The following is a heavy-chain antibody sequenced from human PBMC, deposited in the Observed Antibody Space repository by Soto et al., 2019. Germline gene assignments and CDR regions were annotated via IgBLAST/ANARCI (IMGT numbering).Heavy chain of an antibody. V-gene: IGHV4-34*01. CDR2: INYSGST. D-gene: IGHD3-16*02. J-gene: IGHJ3*01. Sequence: ETLSLTCGVADGSFSGYYWSWIRQPPGKGLEWIGEINYSGSTKFNPSLKSRVTLSIDTSKDQFSLRLSSVTAAATAVYYCARDSGGLRLGESSLYGEKDSFDVWDQGTLVTVSS. CDR1: DGSFSGYY. CDR3: ARDSGGLRLGESSLYGEKDSFDV.